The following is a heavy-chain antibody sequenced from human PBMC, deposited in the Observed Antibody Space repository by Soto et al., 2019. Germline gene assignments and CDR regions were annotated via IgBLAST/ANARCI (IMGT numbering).Heavy chain of an antibody. D-gene: IGHD5-12*01. V-gene: IGHV1-69*01. CDR3: ARYGVEMATIGYYYFDY. J-gene: IGHJ4*02. Sequence: QVQLVQSGAEVKKPGSSVKVSCKASGGTFSSYAISWVRQAPGQGLEWMGGIIPIFGTANYAQKFQGRVTITADESTSTAYMELSSLRSEDTAVYYCARYGVEMATIGYYYFDYWGQGTLVTVSS. CDR2: IIPIFGTA. CDR1: GGTFSSYA.